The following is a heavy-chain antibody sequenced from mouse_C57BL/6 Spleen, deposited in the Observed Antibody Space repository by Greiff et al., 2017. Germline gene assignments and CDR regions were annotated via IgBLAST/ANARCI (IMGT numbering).Heavy chain of an antibody. CDR2: IDPSDSYT. CDR1: GYTFTSYW. D-gene: IGHD2-2*01. J-gene: IGHJ3*01. Sequence: VQLQQSGAELVKPGASVKLSCKASGYTFTSYWMQWVKQRPGQGLEWIGEIDPSDSYTNYNQKFKGKATLTVDTSSSTAYMQLSSLTSEDSAVYYCAKIGGYEAYWGQGTLVTVSA. CDR3: AKIGGYEAY. V-gene: IGHV1-50*01.